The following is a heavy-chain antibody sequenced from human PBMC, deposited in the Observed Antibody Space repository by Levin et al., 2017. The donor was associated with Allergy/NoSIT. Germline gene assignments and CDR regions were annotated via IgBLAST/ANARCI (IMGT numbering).Heavy chain of an antibody. CDR2: IYYSGST. CDR1: GGSISSGGYY. D-gene: IGHD3-10*01. V-gene: IGHV4-31*03. CDR3: ARASGCNAPSHVLLWFGELTKDYYYYYYMDV. Sequence: SQTLSLTCTVSGGSISSGGYYWSWIRQHPGKGLEWIGYIYYSGSTYYNPSLKSRVTISVDTSKNQFSLKLSSVTAADTAVYYCARASGCNAPSHVLLWFGELTKDYYYYYYMDVWGKGTTVTVSS. J-gene: IGHJ6*03.